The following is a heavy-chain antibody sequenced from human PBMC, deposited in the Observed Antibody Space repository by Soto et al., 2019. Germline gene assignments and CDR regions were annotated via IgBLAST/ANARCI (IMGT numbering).Heavy chain of an antibody. J-gene: IGHJ6*02. CDR2: IKQDGSEK. CDR3: ARDKEYSSWGYYYYYYGMDV. Sequence: PGGSLRLSCAASGFTFSSYWMSWVRQAPGKGLEWVANIKQDGSEKTYVDSVKGRFTISRDNAEKSLSLQMSSLRAEDTAVYYCARDKEYSSWGYYYYYYGMDVWGQGTTVTVSS. CDR1: GFTFSSYW. D-gene: IGHD6-6*01. V-gene: IGHV3-7*01.